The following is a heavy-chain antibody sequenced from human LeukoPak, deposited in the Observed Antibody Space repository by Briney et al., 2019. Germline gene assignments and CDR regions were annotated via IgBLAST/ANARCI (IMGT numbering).Heavy chain of an antibody. Sequence: SETLSLTCTVSGGSISSSTDYWGWIRQPPGKGLEWIGSIYYSGSTNYSPSLKSRVTISVDTSKNQFSLKLSSVTAADTAVYYCARLGVRYSTSSWWFDPWGQGTLVTVSS. D-gene: IGHD6-6*01. CDR3: ARLGVRYSTSSWWFDP. CDR2: IYYSGST. CDR1: GGSISSSTDY. J-gene: IGHJ5*02. V-gene: IGHV4-39*07.